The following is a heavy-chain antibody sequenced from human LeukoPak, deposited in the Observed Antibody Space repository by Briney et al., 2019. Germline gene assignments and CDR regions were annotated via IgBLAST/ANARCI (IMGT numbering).Heavy chain of an antibody. D-gene: IGHD1-26*01. Sequence: AESLRLSCAASGFTLNTYTMNWVRQAPGKGLEWVSSISSGTSYIYYADSVKGRFTIFRDNAKNSLYLQMNSLRAEDTAVYYCARDPTSSWETAFDFWGQGTMVTVSS. CDR3: ARDPTSSWETAFDF. CDR2: ISSGTSYI. J-gene: IGHJ3*01. V-gene: IGHV3-21*01. CDR1: GFTLNTYT.